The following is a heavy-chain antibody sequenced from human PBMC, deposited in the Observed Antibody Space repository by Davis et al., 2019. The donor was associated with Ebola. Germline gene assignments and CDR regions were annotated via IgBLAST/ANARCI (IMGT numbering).Heavy chain of an antibody. CDR1: GFTFSSYS. CDR3: ARGNYGDYIGKSGGILDY. D-gene: IGHD4-17*01. J-gene: IGHJ4*02. CDR2: ISSSSSYI. V-gene: IGHV3-21*01. Sequence: GESLKISCAASGFTFSSYSMNWVRQAPGKGLEWVSSISSSSSYIYYADSLKGRFTISRDSAKTSLFLQMNSLRAEDTAVYYCARGNYGDYIGKSGGILDYWGQGTLVTVSS.